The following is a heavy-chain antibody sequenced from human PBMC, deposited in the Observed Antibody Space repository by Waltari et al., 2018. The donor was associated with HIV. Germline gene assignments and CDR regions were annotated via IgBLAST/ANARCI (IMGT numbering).Heavy chain of an antibody. Sequence: EVQLVESGGGLGQPWGSLRLSCAASGVPFSIYRMPWVRQAPGKGLVWVSRINSDGSSTNYADSVKGRFTISRDNAKNTVYLQMNSLRAEDTALYYCASLYNYVWGSPPPFDYWGQGTLVTVSS. V-gene: IGHV3-74*01. D-gene: IGHD3-16*01. CDR2: INSDGSST. CDR3: ASLYNYVWGSPPPFDY. CDR1: GVPFSIYR. J-gene: IGHJ4*02.